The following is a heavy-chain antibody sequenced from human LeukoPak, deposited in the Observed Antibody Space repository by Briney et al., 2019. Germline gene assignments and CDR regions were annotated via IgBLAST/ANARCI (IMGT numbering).Heavy chain of an antibody. Sequence: SETRSLTCTVSGGSVSSSIYYWGWIRQPPGKGLEWIGSISYSGTNYNNPSLKSRVSISIDTSKNQFSVKLTSVTAADTAMYYCASLGTLRSWGQGTLVTVSS. CDR1: GGSVSSSIYY. V-gene: IGHV4-39*01. J-gene: IGHJ5*02. CDR2: ISYSGTN. CDR3: ASLGTLRS. D-gene: IGHD7-27*01.